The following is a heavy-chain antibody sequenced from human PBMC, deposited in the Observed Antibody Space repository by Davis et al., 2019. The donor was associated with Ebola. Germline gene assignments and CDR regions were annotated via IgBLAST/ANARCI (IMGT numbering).Heavy chain of an antibody. CDR2: MNPNSGNT. Sequence: ASVKVSCKSSGYTFTSYDINWVRQATGQGLEWMGWMNPNSGNTGYAQKFQGRVTMTRNTSISTAYMELSSLRSEDTDVYYCARAPTWSQINYYCFDYWGQGTLVTVSS. D-gene: IGHD3-10*01. CDR3: ARAPTWSQINYYCFDY. V-gene: IGHV1-8*01. CDR1: GYTFTSYD. J-gene: IGHJ4*02.